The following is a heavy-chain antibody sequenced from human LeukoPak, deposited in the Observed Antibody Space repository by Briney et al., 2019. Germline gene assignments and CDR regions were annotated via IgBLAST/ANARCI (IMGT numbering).Heavy chain of an antibody. Sequence: GGSLRLSCAASGFTFDDYAMHWVRQAPGKGLEWVSGISWNSGSIGYADSVKGRFTISRDNAKNSLYLQMNSLRAEDTAVYYCARERRGAEYFQHWGQGTLVTVSS. CDR1: GFTFDDYA. J-gene: IGHJ1*01. CDR3: ARERRGAEYFQH. V-gene: IGHV3-9*01. CDR2: ISWNSGSI.